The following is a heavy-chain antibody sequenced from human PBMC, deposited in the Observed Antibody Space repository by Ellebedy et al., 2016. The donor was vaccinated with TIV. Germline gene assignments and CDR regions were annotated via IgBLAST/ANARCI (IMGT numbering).Heavy chain of an antibody. J-gene: IGHJ6*03. CDR1: GGTFSSYA. CDR2: ISAYNGNT. CDR3: ARVGRYCSGGSCYSHYYYYMDV. V-gene: IGHV1-18*01. D-gene: IGHD2-15*01. Sequence: ASVKVSXXASGGTFSSYAISWVRQAPGQGLEWMGWISAYNGNTNYAQKLPGRVTMTTDTSTSTAYMELRSLRSDDTAVYYCARVGRYCSGGSCYSHYYYYMDVWGKGTTVTVSS.